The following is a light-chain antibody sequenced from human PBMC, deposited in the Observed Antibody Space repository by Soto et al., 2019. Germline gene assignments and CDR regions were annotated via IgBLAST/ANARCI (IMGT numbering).Light chain of an antibody. Sequence: DIQLTQSPSFLSASVGDRVTITCRASQGISSYLAWYQQKPGQAPKLLIYAASTLQSGVPARFSGSRSGTEFTLTFSSLQPEDFATYYCQQLNSYPLTFGGGTKVEIK. CDR2: AAS. CDR1: QGISSY. J-gene: IGKJ4*01. V-gene: IGKV1-9*01. CDR3: QQLNSYPLT.